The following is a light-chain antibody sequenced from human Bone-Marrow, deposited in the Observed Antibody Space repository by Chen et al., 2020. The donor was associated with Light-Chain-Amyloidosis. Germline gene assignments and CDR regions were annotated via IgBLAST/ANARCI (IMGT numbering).Light chain of an antibody. CDR3: QVWDRSSDRPV. V-gene: IGLV3-21*02. CDR1: NIGSTS. CDR2: DDS. Sequence: SYVLTQPSSVSVAPGQTATIACGGNNIGSTSVHWYQHTPGQAPLLVVYDDSDRPSGIPARLSGANSGNTATLTISRVEAGDEDDDYCQVWDRSSDRPVFGGGTKLTVL. J-gene: IGLJ3*02.